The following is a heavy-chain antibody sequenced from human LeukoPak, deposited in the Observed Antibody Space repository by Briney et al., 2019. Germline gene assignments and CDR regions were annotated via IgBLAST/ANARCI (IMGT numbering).Heavy chain of an antibody. J-gene: IGHJ6*02. CDR2: ISAYNGNT. D-gene: IGHD3-22*01. CDR1: GYTFTGYY. Sequence: ASVKVSCKASGYTFTGYYMHWVRQAPGQGLEWMGWISAYNGNTNYAQKLQGRVTMTTDTSTSTAYMELRSLRSDDTAVYYCARAHDSSGYYYPGYYYYGMDVWGQGTTVTVSS. CDR3: ARAHDSSGYYYPGYYYYGMDV. V-gene: IGHV1-18*04.